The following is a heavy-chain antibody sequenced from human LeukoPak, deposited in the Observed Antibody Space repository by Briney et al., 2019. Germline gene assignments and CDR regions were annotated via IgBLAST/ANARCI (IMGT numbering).Heavy chain of an antibody. D-gene: IGHD3-22*01. CDR1: GFTFSSYS. CDR3: ARGMGITMIDY. J-gene: IGHJ4*02. Sequence: GGSLRLSCAASGFTFSSYSMNWVRQAPGKGPEWVSSISSSSSYIYYADSVKGRFTISRDNAKNSLYLQINSLRAEDTAVYYCARGMGITMIDYWGQGTLVTVSS. V-gene: IGHV3-21*01. CDR2: ISSSSSYI.